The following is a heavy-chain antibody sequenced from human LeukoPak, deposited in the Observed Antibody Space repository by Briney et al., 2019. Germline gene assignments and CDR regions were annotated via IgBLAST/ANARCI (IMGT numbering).Heavy chain of an antibody. D-gene: IGHD3-10*01. CDR2: IYYGGST. CDR1: GGSISSYY. Sequence: SETLSLTCTVSGGSISSYYWSWIRQPPGKGLEWIGYIYYGGSTYSNPSLKSRVTISADTSKNQFSLMLTSVTAADTAVYYCARSSVSGTYSGGYWGQGTLVTVSS. V-gene: IGHV4-59*08. CDR3: ARSSVSGTYSGGY. J-gene: IGHJ4*02.